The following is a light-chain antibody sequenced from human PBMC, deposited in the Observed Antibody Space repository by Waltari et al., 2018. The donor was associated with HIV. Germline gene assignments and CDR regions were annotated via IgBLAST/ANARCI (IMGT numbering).Light chain of an antibody. J-gene: IGKJ3*01. CDR3: QQSYTAPFS. Sequence: DIQMTQSPSSLPASVGASVPIPCRASQSVSSNLNWYQQKPGKAPDLLVYPASTLHDGVPSSFSGGGSGTDFTLTISGLQAEDFATYYGQQSYTAPFSFGPGTKVD. CDR2: PAS. CDR1: QSVSSN. V-gene: IGKV1-39*01.